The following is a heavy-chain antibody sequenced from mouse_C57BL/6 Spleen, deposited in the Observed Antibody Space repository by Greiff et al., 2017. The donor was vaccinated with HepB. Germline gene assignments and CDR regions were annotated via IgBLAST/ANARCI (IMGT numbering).Heavy chain of an antibody. CDR2: INPNNGGT. D-gene: IGHD2-4*01. J-gene: IGHJ3*01. CDR3: ARFDDYDVGWFAY. Sequence: EVQLQQSGPELVKPGASVKIPCKASGYTFTDYNMDWVKQSHGKSLEWIGDINPNNGGTIYNQKFKGKATLTVDKSSSTAYMERRSLTSEDTAVYYCARFDDYDVGWFAYWGQGTLVTVSA. V-gene: IGHV1-18*01. CDR1: GYTFTDYN.